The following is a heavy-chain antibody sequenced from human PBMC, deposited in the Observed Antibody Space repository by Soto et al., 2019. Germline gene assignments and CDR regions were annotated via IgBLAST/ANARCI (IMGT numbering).Heavy chain of an antibody. J-gene: IGHJ4*02. D-gene: IGHD4-17*01. CDR1: GFTFSDHY. CDR2: TRNKANSYTT. CDR3: ARLANYGGNPLDY. Sequence: EVQLVESGGGLVQPGGSLRLSCAASGFTFSDHYMDWVRQAPGKGLEWVGRTRNKANSYTTEYAAYVKGRFTISRDDSKNSLYLQMNSLKSEDTAVYYCARLANYGGNPLDYWGQGTLVTVSS. V-gene: IGHV3-72*01.